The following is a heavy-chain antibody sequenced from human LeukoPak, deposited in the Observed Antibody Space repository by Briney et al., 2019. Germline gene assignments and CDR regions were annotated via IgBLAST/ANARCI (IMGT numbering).Heavy chain of an antibody. CDR1: GGSFSGYY. CDR2: INHSGST. Sequence: SETLSLTCAVYGGSFSGYYWSWIRQPPGKGLEWIGEINHSGSTNYNPSLKSRVTISVDTSKNQFSLKLGSVTAADTAVYYCARAYRIAAAGTHLFDYWGQGTLVTVSS. J-gene: IGHJ4*02. CDR3: ARAYRIAAAGTHLFDY. V-gene: IGHV4-34*01. D-gene: IGHD6-13*01.